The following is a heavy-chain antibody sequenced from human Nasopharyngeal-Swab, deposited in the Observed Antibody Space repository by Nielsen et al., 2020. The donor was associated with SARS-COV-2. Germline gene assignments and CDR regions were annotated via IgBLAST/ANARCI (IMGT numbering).Heavy chain of an antibody. CDR2: IYYTGST. D-gene: IGHD3-22*01. J-gene: IGHJ2*01. CDR1: GGSMRSGDYY. CDR3: ARIFYDSSGYYQIHWYFDL. Sequence: SETLSLTCTLSGGSMRSGDYYWSWIRQTPGKGLEWIGNIYYTGSTYLNPSLKSRVSMTVDTSKTQFSLKLSSATSADTAVYYCARIFYDSSGYYQIHWYFDLWGRGTLVTVSS. V-gene: IGHV4-30-4*01.